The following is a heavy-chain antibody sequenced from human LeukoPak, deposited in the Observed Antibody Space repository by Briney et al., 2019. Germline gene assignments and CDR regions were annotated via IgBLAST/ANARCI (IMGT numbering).Heavy chain of an antibody. V-gene: IGHV3-7*01. D-gene: IGHD5-18*01. J-gene: IGHJ4*02. CDR2: IKQDGSEK. CDR1: GFTFSSYW. CDR3: ARGSPGIPLLQNFDY. Sequence: PGGSLRLSCAASGFTFSSYWMSWVRQAPGKGLEWVANIKQDGSEKYYVDSVKGRFTISRDNAKNSLYLQMNSLRAEDTAVYYCARGSPGIPLLQNFDYWGQGTLVTVSS.